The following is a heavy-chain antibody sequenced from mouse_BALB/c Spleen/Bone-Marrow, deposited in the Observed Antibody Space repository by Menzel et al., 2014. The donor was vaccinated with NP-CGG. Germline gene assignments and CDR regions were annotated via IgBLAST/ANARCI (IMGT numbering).Heavy chain of an antibody. Sequence: QVQLQQPGPELAKPGASVKMSCKASGYTFTGTWIHWIKQRPGQGLEWIGYINPSTGYAEYNQNFKDKATLTVDKSSSTAYMQLSSLTSEDSAVYYCAGDYWGQGTTLTVSS. CDR2: INPSTGYA. CDR1: GYTFTGTW. J-gene: IGHJ2*01. V-gene: IGHV1-7*01. CDR3: AGDY.